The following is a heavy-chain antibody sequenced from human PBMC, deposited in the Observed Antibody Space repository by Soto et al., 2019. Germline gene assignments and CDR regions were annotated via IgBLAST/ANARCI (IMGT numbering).Heavy chain of an antibody. D-gene: IGHD3-3*01. J-gene: IGHJ3*01. CDR1: GWTFGTYS. V-gene: IGHV3-48*02. CDR3: ARLYYDYV. Sequence: GGSLRLSCAASGWTFGTYSMNWVRQAPGKGLEWIAYINSDSDNIMYADSVKGRFTISRDNAKNSLFLQMNSLTEGDTAVYYCARLYYDYVWGRGTRVTVSS. CDR2: INSDSDNI.